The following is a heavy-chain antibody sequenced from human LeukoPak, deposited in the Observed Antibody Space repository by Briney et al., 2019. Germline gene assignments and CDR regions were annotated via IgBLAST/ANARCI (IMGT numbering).Heavy chain of an antibody. J-gene: IGHJ4*02. D-gene: IGHD4-17*01. CDR1: GGSISSGGYY. V-gene: IGHV4-31*03. CDR2: IYYSGST. Sequence: SQTLSLTCTVSGGSISSGGYYWSWIRQHPGKGLEWIGYIYYSGSTYYNPSLKSRVTISVDTSKNQFSLKLSSVTAADTAVYYCARDSHYGDYAFDYWGQGTLVTVSS. CDR3: ARDSHYGDYAFDY.